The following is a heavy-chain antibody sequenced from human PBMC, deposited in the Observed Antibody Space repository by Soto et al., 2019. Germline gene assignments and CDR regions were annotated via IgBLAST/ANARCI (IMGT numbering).Heavy chain of an antibody. CDR2: INHSGST. D-gene: IGHD5-12*01. CDR1: GGSFSGYY. CDR3: ARGGGYSGYDYWYFDL. Sequence: SETLSLTCAVYGGSFSGYYWSLIRQPPGKGLEWIGEINHSGSTNYNPSLKSRVTISVDTSKNQFSLKLSSVTAADTAVYYCARGGGYSGYDYWYFDLWGRGTLVTVSS. J-gene: IGHJ2*01. V-gene: IGHV4-34*01.